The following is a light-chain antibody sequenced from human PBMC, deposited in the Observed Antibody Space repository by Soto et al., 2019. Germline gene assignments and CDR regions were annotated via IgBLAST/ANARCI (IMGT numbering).Light chain of an antibody. J-gene: IGKJ1*01. CDR1: QTISSW. CDR2: KAS. Sequence: DILMTRSPSTLSGSIGDRVTITCRASQTISSWLAWYQQKAGKAPKLLIYKASTLKSGVPSRFSGSGSGTEFTLTISSLQPDDFATYYCPHYYRYSEAFGQGIKVDI. V-gene: IGKV1-5*03. CDR3: PHYYRYSEA.